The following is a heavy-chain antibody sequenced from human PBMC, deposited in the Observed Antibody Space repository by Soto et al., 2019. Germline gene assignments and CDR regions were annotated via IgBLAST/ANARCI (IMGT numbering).Heavy chain of an antibody. CDR1: GLNFDKYA. V-gene: IGHV3-30*18. D-gene: IGHD1-7*01. CDR2: ITYDGSFQ. CDR3: AKDRVGGTFYTPLGF. J-gene: IGHJ4*02. Sequence: GSSLRLSCQHTGLNFDKYAIHWVRQAPCKGLEWVAVITYDGSFQYYADSVKGRFTISRGNSKNTLFLHLNTLKPEDTALHHCAKDRVGGTFYTPLGFWGQGTLVTDSS.